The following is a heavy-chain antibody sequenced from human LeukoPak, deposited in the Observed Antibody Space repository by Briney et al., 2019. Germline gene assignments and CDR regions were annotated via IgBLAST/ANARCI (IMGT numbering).Heavy chain of an antibody. D-gene: IGHD3-22*01. CDR1: GFTFNIYS. CDR2: IRYDGSNK. J-gene: IGHJ3*02. V-gene: IGHV3-30*02. Sequence: PGGSLRLSCAASGFTFNIYSMNWVRQAPGKGLEWVAFIRYDGSNKYYADSVKGRFTISRDNSKNTLYLQMNSLRAEDTAVYYCAKGSITMIVVEAFDIWGQGTMVTVSS. CDR3: AKGSITMIVVEAFDI.